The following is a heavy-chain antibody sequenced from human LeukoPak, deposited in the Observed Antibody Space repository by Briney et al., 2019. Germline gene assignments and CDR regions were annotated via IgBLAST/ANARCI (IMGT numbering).Heavy chain of an antibody. CDR1: GFTFSSYA. V-gene: IGHV3-23*01. J-gene: IGHJ4*02. CDR3: AKPSIPWGSGTVKIYYFDY. CDR2: ISGSGGST. Sequence: GGSLRLSCAASGFTFSSYAMSWVRQAPGKGLEWVSAISGSGGSTYYADSVKGRFTVSRDNSKNTLYLQMNSLRAEDTAVYYCAKPSIPWGSGTVKIYYFDYWGQGTLVTVSS. D-gene: IGHD3-10*01.